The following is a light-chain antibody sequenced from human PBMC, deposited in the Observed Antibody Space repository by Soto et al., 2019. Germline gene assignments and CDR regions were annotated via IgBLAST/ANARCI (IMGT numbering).Light chain of an antibody. J-gene: IGLJ2*01. V-gene: IGLV2-8*01. CDR1: SSDVGDYNY. CDR3: SSNAGSNNLV. Sequence: QSVLTQPPSASGTPGQSVTIPCTGTSSDVGDYNYVSWYQQHPGKAPKLMIYEVSRRPSGVPDRFSGSKSGNTASLTVSGLQAEDEADYYCSSNAGSNNLVFGGGT. CDR2: EVS.